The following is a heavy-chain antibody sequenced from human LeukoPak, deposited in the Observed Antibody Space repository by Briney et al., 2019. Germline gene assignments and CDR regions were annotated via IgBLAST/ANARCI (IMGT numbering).Heavy chain of an antibody. D-gene: IGHD1-26*01. CDR3: AKDDSGSYYGDAFDI. CDR2: ISWDGGGT. Sequence: GGSLRLSCAASGFTFDDYTMHWVRQAPGKGLEWVSLISWDGGGTYYADSVKGRFTISRDNSKNSLYLQMNSLRTEDTALYYCAKDDSGSYYGDAFDIWGQGTMVAVSS. J-gene: IGHJ3*02. V-gene: IGHV3-43*01. CDR1: GFTFDDYT.